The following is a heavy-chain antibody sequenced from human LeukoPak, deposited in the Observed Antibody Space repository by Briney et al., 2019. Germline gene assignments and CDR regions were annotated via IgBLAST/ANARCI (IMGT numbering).Heavy chain of an antibody. Sequence: SVKVSCKASGGTLSSYAISWVRQAPGQGLEWMGGIIRIFGTANYAQKFQGRVTITADKSTSTAYKELSSLRSEDTAVYYCARDRRYYDILTSFHSWGQGTLVTVSS. V-gene: IGHV1-69*06. CDR3: ARDRRYYDILTSFHS. J-gene: IGHJ5*01. D-gene: IGHD3-9*01. CDR1: GGTLSSYA. CDR2: IIRIFGTA.